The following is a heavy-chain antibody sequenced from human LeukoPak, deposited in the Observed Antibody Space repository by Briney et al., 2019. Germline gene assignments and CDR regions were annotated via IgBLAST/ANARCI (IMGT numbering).Heavy chain of an antibody. Sequence: ASVKVSCKASGYTFTGYYIHWVRQAPGQGLEWMGWINPNSGGTNYAQKFQGGVTMTRDTSISTAYMELSRLRSDDTAVYYCARGFQGDGYNLDYWGQGTLVTVSS. CDR2: INPNSGGT. V-gene: IGHV1-2*02. CDR1: GYTFTGYY. J-gene: IGHJ4*02. CDR3: ARGFQGDGYNLDY. D-gene: IGHD5-24*01.